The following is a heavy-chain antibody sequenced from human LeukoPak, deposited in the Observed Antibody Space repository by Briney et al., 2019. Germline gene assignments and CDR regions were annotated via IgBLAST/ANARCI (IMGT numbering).Heavy chain of an antibody. D-gene: IGHD5-12*01. CDR2: ISSISSSYI. J-gene: IGHJ6*03. Sequence: GGSLRLSCAASGFTFNNYNMNWVRQAPGKGLEWVSSISSISSSYIYYADSVKGRFTISRDNARNSLYLQMNSLRAEDTAVYYCAREHSGYDFPGRDYYYMDVWGKGTTVTVSS. CDR1: GFTFNNYN. V-gene: IGHV3-21*01. CDR3: AREHSGYDFPGRDYYYMDV.